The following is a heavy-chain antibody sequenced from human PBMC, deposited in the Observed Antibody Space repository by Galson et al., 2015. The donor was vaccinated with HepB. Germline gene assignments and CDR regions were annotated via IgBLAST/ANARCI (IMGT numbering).Heavy chain of an antibody. J-gene: IGHJ4*02. CDR3: TSELNYYDSSGYIGDY. Sequence: SLRLSCAASGFTFGDYAMSWVRQAPGKGLEWVGFIRSKAYGGTTEYAASVKGRFTISRDDSKSIAYLQVNSLKTEDTAVYYCTSELNYYDSSGYIGDYWGQGTLVTVSS. D-gene: IGHD3-22*01. CDR1: GFTFGDYA. CDR2: IRSKAYGGTT. V-gene: IGHV3-49*04.